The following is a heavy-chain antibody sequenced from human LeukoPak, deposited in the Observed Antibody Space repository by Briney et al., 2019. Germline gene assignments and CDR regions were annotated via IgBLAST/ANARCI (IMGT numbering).Heavy chain of an antibody. D-gene: IGHD3-10*01. CDR2: IYWDDEK. J-gene: IGHJ5*02. Sequence: SGPTLVNPTLTLTLTCTFSGFSLSTSGVGVGWIRQPPGKALQWLALIYWDDEKYYSPSLKSRLSISRDTSRNQVVLTMTNMDPLDTATYFYAHSYYFGSRSYYNVWFAPWGLGTLVTVSS. CDR3: AHSYYFGSRSYYNVWFAP. CDR1: GFSLSTSGVG. V-gene: IGHV2-5*02.